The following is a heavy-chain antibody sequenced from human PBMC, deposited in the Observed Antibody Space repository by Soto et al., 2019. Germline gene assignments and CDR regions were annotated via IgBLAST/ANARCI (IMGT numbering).Heavy chain of an antibody. V-gene: IGHV1-69*13. D-gene: IGHD3-3*01. CDR3: ARAQTTVLRFLEGIPSPFDY. J-gene: IGHJ4*02. Sequence: SVKVSCKASGGTFSSYAISWVRQAPGQGLEWMGGIIPIFGTANYAQKFQGRVTITADESTSTAYMELSSLRSEDTAVYYCARAQTTVLRFLEGIPSPFDYWGQGTLVTVSS. CDR1: GGTFSSYA. CDR2: IIPIFGTA.